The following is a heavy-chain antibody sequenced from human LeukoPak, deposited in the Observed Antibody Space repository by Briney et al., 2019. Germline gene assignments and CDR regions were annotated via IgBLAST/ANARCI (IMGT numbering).Heavy chain of an antibody. Sequence: SETLSLTCSVSGASISSYYWSLIRQPPGKGLEWMGYIYYSGSTNYNPSLKSRVTMSVDTSKNQFSLNLNSVTATDTAVYYCARHWVGTELTTSYPFDYWGQGPLVPVSS. J-gene: IGHJ4*02. CDR2: IYYSGST. CDR3: ARHWVGTELTTSYPFDY. CDR1: GASISSYY. V-gene: IGHV4-59*08. D-gene: IGHD4-11*01.